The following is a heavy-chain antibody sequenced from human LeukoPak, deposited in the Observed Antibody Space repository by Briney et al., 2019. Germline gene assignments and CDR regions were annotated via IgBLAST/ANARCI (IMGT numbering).Heavy chain of an antibody. V-gene: IGHV3-21*01. CDR3: ASPFGGVIADY. Sequence: GGSLRLSCAASGFTFSSYSMNWVRQAPGKGLEWVSSISSSSSYIYYADSVKGRFTISRDNAKNSLYPQMNSLRAEDTAVYYCASPFGGVIADYWGQGTLVTVSS. J-gene: IGHJ4*02. D-gene: IGHD3-16*02. CDR2: ISSSSSYI. CDR1: GFTFSSYS.